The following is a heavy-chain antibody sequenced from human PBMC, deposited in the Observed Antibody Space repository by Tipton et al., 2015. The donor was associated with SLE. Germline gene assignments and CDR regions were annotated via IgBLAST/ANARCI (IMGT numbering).Heavy chain of an antibody. V-gene: IGHV4-61*05. Sequence: TLSLTCTVSGGSISSSSYYWSWIRQPPGKGLEWIGYIYYSGSTNYNPSLKSRVTISVDTSKNQFSLKLSSVTAADTAVYYCASYIYYPKGYFDYWGQGTLVTVSS. CDR2: IYYSGST. J-gene: IGHJ4*02. CDR1: GGSISSSSYY. D-gene: IGHD5-24*01. CDR3: ASYIYYPKGYFDY.